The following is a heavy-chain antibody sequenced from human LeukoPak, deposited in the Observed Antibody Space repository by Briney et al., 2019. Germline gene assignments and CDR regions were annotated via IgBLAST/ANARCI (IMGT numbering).Heavy chain of an antibody. CDR3: ARDRRTVVINY. D-gene: IGHD4-23*01. V-gene: IGHV3-30-3*01. CDR1: GFTFSSYA. CDR2: ISYDGSNK. J-gene: IGHJ4*02. Sequence: PGRSLRLSCAASGFTFSSYAMHWVRQAPGKGLEWVAVISYDGSNKYYADSVKGRFTISRDNSKNTLYLQMNSLRAEDTAVYYRARDRRTVVINYWGQGTLVTVSS.